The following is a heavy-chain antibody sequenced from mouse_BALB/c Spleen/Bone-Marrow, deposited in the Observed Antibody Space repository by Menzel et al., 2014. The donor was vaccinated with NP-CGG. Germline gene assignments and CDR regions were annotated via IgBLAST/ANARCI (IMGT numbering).Heavy chain of an antibody. CDR3: ASKKNYYARDY. J-gene: IGHJ4*01. CDR1: GFNIKDTY. V-gene: IGHV14-3*02. CDR2: IDPANGYT. Sequence: VQLQQSGAELVKPGASVKLSCTASGFNIKDTYMHWVKQRPEQGLEWIGRIDPANGYTNYAPKFQGKATITADTSSNTAYLQLSSLTSEDTAVYYCASKKNYYARDYWGQGTSVTVSS.